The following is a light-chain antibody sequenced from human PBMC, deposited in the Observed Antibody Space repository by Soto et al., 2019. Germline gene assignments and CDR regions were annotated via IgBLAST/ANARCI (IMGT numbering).Light chain of an antibody. CDR1: QSLVHSDGNSY. CDR2: MIS. Sequence: DFVMTQTPLSSPVTLGQPASISCRSSQSLVHSDGNSYLSWLHQRPGQPPRLLIYMISNRFSGVPDRFSGGGAGTDFTRKISRVEPEDVGVYYCMQATQPYTFGQGTKLEIK. V-gene: IGKV2-24*01. CDR3: MQATQPYT. J-gene: IGKJ2*01.